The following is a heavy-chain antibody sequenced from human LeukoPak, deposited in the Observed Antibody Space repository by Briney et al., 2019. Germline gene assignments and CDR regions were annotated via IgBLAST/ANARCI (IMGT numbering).Heavy chain of an antibody. CDR3: ARLPVRYGSGSYYVYYFDY. Sequence: SETLSLTCTVSGGSISDYSYHWSWIRQPPGKGLEWIGYIYYSGSTNYNPSLKSRVTISVDTSKNQFSLKLSSVTAADTAVYYCARLPVRYGSGSYYVYYFDYWGQGTLVTVSS. CDR1: GGSISDYSYH. J-gene: IGHJ4*02. D-gene: IGHD3-10*01. CDR2: IYYSGST. V-gene: IGHV4-59*08.